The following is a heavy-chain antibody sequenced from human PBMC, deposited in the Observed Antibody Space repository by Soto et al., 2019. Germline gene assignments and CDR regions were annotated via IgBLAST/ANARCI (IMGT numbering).Heavy chain of an antibody. CDR3: ARDTTVGVIDAVDI. CDR2: IYTSGST. Sequence: QVQLQESGPGLVKPSETLSLTCTVSGGSISSYYWSWIRQPAGKGLEWIGRIYTSGSTNYNPSLKSRVTMSVDTSKNQYSLKLSSVTAADTAVYYCARDTTVGVIDAVDIWGQGTMVTVSS. J-gene: IGHJ3*02. V-gene: IGHV4-4*07. D-gene: IGHD4-4*01. CDR1: GGSISSYY.